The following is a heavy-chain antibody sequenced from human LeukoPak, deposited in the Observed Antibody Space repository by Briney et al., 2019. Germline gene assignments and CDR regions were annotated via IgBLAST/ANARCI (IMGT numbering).Heavy chain of an antibody. CDR3: ARSSRYYDSSGLQAYHFDY. Sequence: ASVKVSCKASGGTFSSYAISWVRQAPGQGLEWMGGIIPIFGTANYAQKFQGRVTITADESTSTAYMELSSLRSEDTAVYYCARSSRYYDSSGLQAYHFDYWGQGTLVTVSP. V-gene: IGHV1-69*13. CDR1: GGTFSSYA. J-gene: IGHJ4*02. D-gene: IGHD3-22*01. CDR2: IIPIFGTA.